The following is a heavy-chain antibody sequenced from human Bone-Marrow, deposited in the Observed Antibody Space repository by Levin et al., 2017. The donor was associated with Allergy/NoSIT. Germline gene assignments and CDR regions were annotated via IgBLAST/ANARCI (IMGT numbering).Heavy chain of an antibody. CDR2: ISIYSGDT. Sequence: GESLKISCEASGYTFSSYRIAWVRQAPGQGLEWMGWISIYSGDTNYARKLQGRVTMTRERSASTAHMELRNLTSDDTAMYYCAREAGSGEYFDYWGQGAPVTVVS. J-gene: IGHJ4*02. V-gene: IGHV1-18*01. CDR1: GYTFSSYR. CDR3: AREAGSGEYFDY. D-gene: IGHD3-10*01.